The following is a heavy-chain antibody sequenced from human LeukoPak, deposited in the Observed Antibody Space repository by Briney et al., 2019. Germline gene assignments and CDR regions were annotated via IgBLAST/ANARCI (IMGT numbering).Heavy chain of an antibody. CDR3: RYSFGRRFDF. CDR2: IYHTGST. D-gene: IGHD5-18*01. Sequence: GSLRLSCAASGFTFSNAWMSWVRQTPGKGLEWIGEIYHTGSTNYNPSLKSRVTISIDKSRNQFSLKLTSVTAADAAVYYCRYSFGRRFDFWGQGTLVTVSS. J-gene: IGHJ4*02. V-gene: IGHV4-4*02. CDR1: GFTFSNAW.